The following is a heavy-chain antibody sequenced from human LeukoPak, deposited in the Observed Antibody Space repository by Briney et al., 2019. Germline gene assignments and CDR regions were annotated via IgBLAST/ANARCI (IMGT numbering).Heavy chain of an antibody. CDR3: ARHGYLTAN. CDR1: GYSISSGYY. CDR2: INHSGST. J-gene: IGHJ4*02. Sequence: SETLSLTCTVSGYSISSGYYWGWIRPPPGKGLEWIGEINHSGSTNYNPSLKSRVTISVDTSKNQFSLKLSSVTAADTAVYYCARHGYLTANWGQGTLVTVSS. D-gene: IGHD3-22*01. V-gene: IGHV4-38-2*02.